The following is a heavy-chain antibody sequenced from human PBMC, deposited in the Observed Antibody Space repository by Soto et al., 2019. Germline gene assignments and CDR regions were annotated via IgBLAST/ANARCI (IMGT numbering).Heavy chain of an antibody. CDR1: GYTFTSYG. J-gene: IGHJ4*02. Sequence: ASVKVSCKASGYTFTSYGISWVRQAPGQGLEWMGWISAYNGNTNYAQKLQGRVTMTTDTSTSTAYMELRSLRSDDTAVYYCARDGGYGIALAGIGYWGQGTLVTVSS. CDR3: ARDGGYGIALAGIGY. D-gene: IGHD6-19*01. CDR2: ISAYNGNT. V-gene: IGHV1-18*01.